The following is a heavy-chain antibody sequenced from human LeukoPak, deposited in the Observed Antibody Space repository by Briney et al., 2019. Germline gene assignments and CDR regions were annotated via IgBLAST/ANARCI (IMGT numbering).Heavy chain of an antibody. CDR1: GYTFTGYY. Sequence: ASVKVSCKASGYTFTGYYMHWVRQAPGQGLEWMGWINPNSGGTNYAQKFQGRVTMTRDTSINTVFMELSGLTPDDTALYYCARGPNHYYYMDFWGKGTMVSVSS. V-gene: IGHV1-2*02. D-gene: IGHD2-8*01. J-gene: IGHJ6*03. CDR2: INPNSGGT. CDR3: ARGPNHYYYMDF.